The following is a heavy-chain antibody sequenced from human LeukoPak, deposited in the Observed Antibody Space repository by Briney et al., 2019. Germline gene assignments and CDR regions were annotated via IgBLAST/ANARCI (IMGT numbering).Heavy chain of an antibody. CDR2: INHSGST. CDR3: ARWTLGATVVTAYFDY. D-gene: IGHD4-23*01. J-gene: IGHJ4*02. V-gene: IGHV4-34*01. Sequence: SETLSLTCAVYGVSFSGYYWSWIRQPPGKGLEWVAEINHSGSTNYNPSLKSGVTISVDTSKNQFSLKLSSVTAADTAVYYCARWTLGATVVTAYFDYWGQGTLVTVSS. CDR1: GVSFSGYY.